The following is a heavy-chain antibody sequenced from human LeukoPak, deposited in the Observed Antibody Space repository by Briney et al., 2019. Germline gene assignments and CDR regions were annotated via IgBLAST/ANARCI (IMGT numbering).Heavy chain of an antibody. CDR1: GGSISSYY. CDR2: IYTSGST. CDR3: ARDGCYYDSSGYSYYFDY. V-gene: IGHV4-4*07. D-gene: IGHD3-22*01. J-gene: IGHJ4*02. Sequence: PSETLSLTCTVSGGSISSYYWSWIRQPAGKGLEWIGRIYTSGSTNYNPSLKSRVTMSVDTSKNQFSLKLSSVTAADTAVYYCARDGCYYDSSGYSYYFDYWGQGTLVTVSS.